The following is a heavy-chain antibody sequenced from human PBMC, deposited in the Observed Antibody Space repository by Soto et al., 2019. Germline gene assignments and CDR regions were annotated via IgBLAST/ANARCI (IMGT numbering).Heavy chain of an antibody. D-gene: IGHD3-10*01. J-gene: IGHJ4*02. CDR2: ISSGSSYT. CDR3: ARSGGSGEFDY. V-gene: IGHV3-11*06. Sequence: GGSLRLSCAASGFTFSDYYMSWIRQAPGKGLEWVSYISSGSSYTNYADSVKGRFTISRDNAKNSLYLQMNSLRAEDTAVYYCARSGGSGEFDYWGQGTLVTVSS. CDR1: GFTFSDYY.